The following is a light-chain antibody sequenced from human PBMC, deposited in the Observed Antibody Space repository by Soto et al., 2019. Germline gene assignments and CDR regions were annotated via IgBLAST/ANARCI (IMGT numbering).Light chain of an antibody. J-gene: IGLJ2*01. V-gene: IGLV2-14*01. CDR2: EVT. CDR3: NSYTLSKTVI. Sequence: QSALTQPASVSGSPGQSITIPCSGTSSDVGAHDFVSWYQHHPDKAPKVIIFEVTKRPSGVSSRFSGSKTGNTASLTISGLQAEDEADYYCNSYTLSKTVIFGGGTKLTVL. CDR1: SSDVGAHDF.